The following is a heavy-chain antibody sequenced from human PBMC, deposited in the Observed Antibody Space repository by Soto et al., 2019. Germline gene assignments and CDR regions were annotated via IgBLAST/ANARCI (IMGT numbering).Heavy chain of an antibody. CDR2: INPKFGDT. CDR1: GYTFTAYY. V-gene: IGHV1-2*02. J-gene: IGHJ6*02. Sequence: QVQLVQSGAEVKEPGDSVRVSCEASGYTFTAYYIHWVRQAPGQGLEWMGWINPKFGDTTYAQDFQGRVSMTRDMAVSTAYMELSSLTSDDTAIYYCARNMDYYYGRGSRNGHGVWGQGTTVTVFS. CDR3: ARNMDYYYGRGSRNGHGV. D-gene: IGHD3-10*02.